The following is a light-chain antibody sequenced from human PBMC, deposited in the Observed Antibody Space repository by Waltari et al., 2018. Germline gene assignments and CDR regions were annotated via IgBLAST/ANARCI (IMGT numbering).Light chain of an antibody. V-gene: IGKV3-15*01. J-gene: IGKJ2*02. CDR1: QNVTGK. CDR3: QQFSFWPCT. CDR2: RAS. Sequence: VMTQSPATLSVPQDESASLSGRASQNVTGKLAWYQQKPGQAPRLLLYRASVRATGIPARFSGSGSGTEFTLTISSLQSEDFAIYYCQQFSFWPCTFGQGTKLEIK.